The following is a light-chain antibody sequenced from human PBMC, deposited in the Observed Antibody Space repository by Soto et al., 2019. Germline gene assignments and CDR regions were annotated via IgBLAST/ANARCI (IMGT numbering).Light chain of an antibody. CDR3: SSFAGTNNFV. CDR2: EVS. Sequence: QSVLTQPASVSGSPGQSITISCTGTSSDVGGYDYVSWYQLHPGKAPKLMIYEVSVRPSGVPDRFSGSKSGNTASLTVSGLQAEDEADYYCSSFAGTNNFVFGTGTKVTVL. CDR1: SSDVGGYDY. J-gene: IGLJ1*01. V-gene: IGLV2-8*01.